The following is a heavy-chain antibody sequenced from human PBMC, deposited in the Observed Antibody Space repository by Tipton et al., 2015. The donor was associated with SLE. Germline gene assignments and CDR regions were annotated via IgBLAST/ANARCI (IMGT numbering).Heavy chain of an antibody. CDR1: GFTFSSYT. V-gene: IGHV3-21*01. CDR2: ISFSSHYI. CDR3: VRGDLYYFDY. D-gene: IGHD3-16*01. J-gene: IGHJ4*02. Sequence: SLRLSCGGSGFTFSSYTMNWVRQAPGKGLEWVSSISFSSHYIYYADSVRGRFTISRDNAKNSQSLQMNSLRVEDTAVYFCVRGDLYYFDYWGQGTLVTVSS.